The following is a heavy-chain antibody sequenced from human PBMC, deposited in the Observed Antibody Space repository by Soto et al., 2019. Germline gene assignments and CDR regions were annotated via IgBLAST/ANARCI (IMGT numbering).Heavy chain of an antibody. J-gene: IGHJ4*02. CDR2: ISRTGGAA. D-gene: IGHD3-16*02. Sequence: EVQLLESGGGLVQPGGSLRLSCAASGFTFSNFAMFWVRQAPGKGLEWVSSISRTGGAAHYADSVKGRFTISRENSKNTLFLQMDSLTAEDTAVYYCAKASDYMWVSYPRELDSWGQGTLVTVSS. CDR3: AKASDYMWVSYPRELDS. V-gene: IGHV3-23*01. CDR1: GFTFSNFA.